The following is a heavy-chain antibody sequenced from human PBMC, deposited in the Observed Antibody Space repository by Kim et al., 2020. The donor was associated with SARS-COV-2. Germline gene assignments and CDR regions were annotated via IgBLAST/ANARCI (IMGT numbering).Heavy chain of an antibody. CDR1: GGSISSGGYY. V-gene: IGHV4-31*03. D-gene: IGHD3-10*01. J-gene: IGHJ4*02. Sequence: SETLSLTCTVSGGSISSGGYYWSWIRQHPGKGLEWIGYIYYSGSTYYNPSLKSRVTISVDTSKNQFSLKLSSVTAADTAVYYCARSPMVRGARLFDYWGQGTLVTVSS. CDR2: IYYSGST. CDR3: ARSPMVRGARLFDY.